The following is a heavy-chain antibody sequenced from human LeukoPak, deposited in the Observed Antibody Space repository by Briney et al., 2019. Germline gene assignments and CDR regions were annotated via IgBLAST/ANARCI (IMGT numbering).Heavy chain of an antibody. CDR3: AKDYYYDSSGYIDY. D-gene: IGHD3-22*01. J-gene: IGHJ4*02. Sequence: GGSLRLSCAASGFTFSSYGMHWVRQAPGKGLEWVAVISYDGSNKYYADSVKGRFTISRDNSKNTLYLQMNSLRAEDTAVYYCAKDYYYDSSGYIDYWGQGTLVTVSS. CDR2: ISYDGSNK. CDR1: GFTFSSYG. V-gene: IGHV3-30*18.